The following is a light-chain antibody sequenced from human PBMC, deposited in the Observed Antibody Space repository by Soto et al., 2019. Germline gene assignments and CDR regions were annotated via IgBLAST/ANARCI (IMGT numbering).Light chain of an antibody. J-gene: IGKJ1*01. CDR1: QGISNH. CDR3: QKSYSSPKK. CDR2: AAS. V-gene: IGKV1-17*03. Sequence: DIQITQSPSAMSASVVDRVTITFLASQGISNHLLWFQQKPGKVPKRLMSAASSWQSGVPSRFSGSGSGTDFSLTISSLQPEDFATYYCQKSYSSPKKFGQGTKVDIK.